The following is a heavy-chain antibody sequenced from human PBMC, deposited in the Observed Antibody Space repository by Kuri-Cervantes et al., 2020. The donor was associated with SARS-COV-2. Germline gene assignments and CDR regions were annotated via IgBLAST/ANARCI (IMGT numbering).Heavy chain of an antibody. D-gene: IGHD6-13*01. V-gene: IGHV4-39*07. CDR3: ARVGEYSSSLDY. Sequence: ESLKISCTFSGGSISSSSYYWGWIRQPPGKGLEWIGSIYYSGSTYYNPSLKSRVAISVDTSKNQFSLKLSAVTAADTAVYYCARVGEYSSSLDYWGQGTLVTVSS. J-gene: IGHJ4*02. CDR2: IYYSGST. CDR1: GGSISSSSYY.